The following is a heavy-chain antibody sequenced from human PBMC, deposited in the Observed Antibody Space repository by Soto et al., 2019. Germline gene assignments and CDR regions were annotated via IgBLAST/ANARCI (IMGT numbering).Heavy chain of an antibody. V-gene: IGHV4-59*12. J-gene: IGHJ6*02. CDR1: GGSISSYY. CDR2: IYYSGST. Sequence: PSETLSLTCTVSGGSISSYYWSWIRQPPGKGLEWIGYIYYSGSTNYNPSLKSRVTISVDTSKNQFSLQLNSVTPEDTAVYYCAKEGGNHYYYYAMDVWGQGTTVTVS. CDR3: AKEGGNHYYYYAMDV. D-gene: IGHD1-26*01.